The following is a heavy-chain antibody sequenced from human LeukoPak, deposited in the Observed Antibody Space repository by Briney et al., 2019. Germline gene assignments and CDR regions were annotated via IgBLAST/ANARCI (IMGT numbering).Heavy chain of an antibody. V-gene: IGHV3-21*01. J-gene: IGHJ4*02. Sequence: PGGSLRLSCAASGFTFSSYAMSWVRQAPGKGLEWVSSISSSSSYIYYADSVKGRFTISRDNAKNSLYLQMNSLRAEDRAVYYCARGVYRGGYFDYWGQETLVTVSS. CDR3: ARGVYRGGYFDY. CDR1: GFTFSSYA. D-gene: IGHD2-8*01. CDR2: ISSSSSYI.